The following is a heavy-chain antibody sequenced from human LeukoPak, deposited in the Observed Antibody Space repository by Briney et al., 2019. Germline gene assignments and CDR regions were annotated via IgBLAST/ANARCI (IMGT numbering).Heavy chain of an antibody. D-gene: IGHD3-3*01. CDR2: INPNSGGT. CDR1: GYTFTGHY. J-gene: IGHJ6*02. CDR3: ARGSLNYEYYDFWSGQHYYYGMDV. Sequence: ASVKVSCKASGYTFTGHYMHWVRQAPGQGLEWMGWINPNSGGTNYAQKFQGRVTMTRDTSISTAYMELSRLRSDDTAVYYCARGSLNYEYYDFWSGQHYYYGMDVWGQGTTVTVSS. V-gene: IGHV1-2*02.